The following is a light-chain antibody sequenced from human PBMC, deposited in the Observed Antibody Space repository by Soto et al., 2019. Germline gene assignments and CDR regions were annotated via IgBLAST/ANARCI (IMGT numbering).Light chain of an antibody. CDR2: DAS. V-gene: IGKV3-11*01. Sequence: SVLTQSQATLSLSLGERATLSCRASQSVGSSYLAWYQQKPGQAPRLLIYDASNRATGIPARFSGSGSGTDFTLTISSLEPEDFAVYYCQQRSNWPPTFGQGTRLEIK. J-gene: IGKJ5*01. CDR1: QSVGSSY. CDR3: QQRSNWPPT.